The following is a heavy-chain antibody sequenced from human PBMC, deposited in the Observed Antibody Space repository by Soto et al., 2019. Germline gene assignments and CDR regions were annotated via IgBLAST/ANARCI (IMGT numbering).Heavy chain of an antibody. V-gene: IGHV1-8*01. CDR2: MNPNTGNT. J-gene: IGHJ4*02. Sequence: QVQLVQSGAEVKKPGASVKVSCKASGYTFTSYDINWVRQATGQGLEWMGWMNPNTGNTDFAQKFQGRVTMTRNTSISTAYMELSSLRSEDTAVYYCARAGPDRYCSTTCCRVFDYWGQGTLVTVSS. CDR1: GYTFTSYD. CDR3: ARAGPDRYCSTTCCRVFDY. D-gene: IGHD2-8*01.